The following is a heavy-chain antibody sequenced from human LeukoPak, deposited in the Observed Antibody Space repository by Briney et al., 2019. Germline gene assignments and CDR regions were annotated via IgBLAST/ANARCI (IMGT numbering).Heavy chain of an antibody. J-gene: IGHJ4*02. CDR3: ARDGHYYDSSGYYAYYFDY. D-gene: IGHD3-22*01. V-gene: IGHV3-30*04. CDR2: ISYDGSNK. CDR1: GFTFSSYA. Sequence: PGGSLRLSCAASGFTFSSYAMSWVRQAPGKGLEWVAVISYDGSNKYYADSVKGRFTISRDNSKNTLYLQMNSLRAEDTAVYYCARDGHYYDSSGYYAYYFDYWSQGTLVTVSS.